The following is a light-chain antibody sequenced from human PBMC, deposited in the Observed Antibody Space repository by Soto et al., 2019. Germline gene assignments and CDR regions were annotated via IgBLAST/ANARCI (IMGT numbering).Light chain of an antibody. V-gene: IGKV3-11*01. CDR2: DAS. J-gene: IGKJ4*01. Sequence: EIVLTQSPATLPLSQGERATLSRRASQSVSSYLAWYQQKPGQAPRLLIYDASNRATGIPARFSGSGSGTDFTLTISSLEPEDFAVYYCQQRSNWLTFGGGTKVDIK. CDR1: QSVSSY. CDR3: QQRSNWLT.